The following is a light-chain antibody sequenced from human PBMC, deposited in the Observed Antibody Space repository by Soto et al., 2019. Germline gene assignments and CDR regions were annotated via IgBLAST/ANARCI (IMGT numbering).Light chain of an antibody. J-gene: IGLJ3*02. Sequence: QSVLTQPPSVSAAPGQKVTISCSGNISSIGNNDITWYQQFPGTAPKLLIYDSNKRPSGIPDRFSGSKSGTSATLGITGLQTGDEANYYCGTWDNSQAGGVFGGGTKVTVL. CDR3: GTWDNSQAGGV. CDR1: ISSIGNND. CDR2: DSN. V-gene: IGLV1-51*01.